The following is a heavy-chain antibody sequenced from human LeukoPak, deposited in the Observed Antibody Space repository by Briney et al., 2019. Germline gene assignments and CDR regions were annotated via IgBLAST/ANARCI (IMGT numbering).Heavy chain of an antibody. CDR3: AREIRSLGGSYRPALDY. CDR1: GFTFSSYE. J-gene: IGHJ4*02. D-gene: IGHD1-26*01. V-gene: IGHV3-48*03. CDR2: ISSSGSTI. Sequence: GGSLRLSCAASGFTFSSYEMNWVRQAPGKGLEGVSYISSSGSTIYYADAVKGRFTISRDNAKNSVYLQMNSLRAEDTAVYYCAREIRSLGGSYRPALDYWGQGTLVTVSS.